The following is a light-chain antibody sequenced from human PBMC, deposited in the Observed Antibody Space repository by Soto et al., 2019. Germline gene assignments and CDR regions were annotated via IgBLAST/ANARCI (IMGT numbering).Light chain of an antibody. CDR1: SGFDVGTYK. CDR2: YKSDSDN. Sequence: QPVRTQPSSLSASPGASASLTCTLRSGFDVGTYKIYWYQQRPGSPPQYLLTYKSDSDNQQGSGVPSRFSGSKDASANAGILLISGLQSDDEADYYCVIWHGYGWVFGGGTKLTVL. V-gene: IGLV5-45*03. J-gene: IGLJ3*02. CDR3: VIWHGYGWV.